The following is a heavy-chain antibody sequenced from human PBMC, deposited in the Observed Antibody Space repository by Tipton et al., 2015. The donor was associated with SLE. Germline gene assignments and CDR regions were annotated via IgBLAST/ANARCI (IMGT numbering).Heavy chain of an antibody. V-gene: IGHV3-48*03. CDR3: ARSTGSNGSEHNFDP. CDR2: ISSSGSTI. CDR1: GFTFTSSA. J-gene: IGHJ5*02. D-gene: IGHD5-12*01. Sequence: SLRLSCIASGFTFTSSAMTYVRQVPGKGLEWVSYISSSGSTIYYADSVKGRFTISRDNAKNSLYLQMNSLRAEDTAVYYCARSTGSNGSEHNFDPWGQGTLVTVSS.